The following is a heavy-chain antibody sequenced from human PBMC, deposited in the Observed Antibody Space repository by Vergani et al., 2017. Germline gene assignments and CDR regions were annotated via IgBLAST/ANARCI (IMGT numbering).Heavy chain of an antibody. CDR1: VFTSSAIN. J-gene: IGHJ6*02. Sequence: LESGGGLVQPGGSIRLSGFGVVFTSSAINMHWVRQIPGRGREYISGISSDGKSTNYAKSVKGRFIVTRDNSKNSLHLQMGNLRVEDTGIYYCSKDEQYTAPWERGYFHVLDVWGQGTTVSVSS. CDR3: SKDEQYTAPWERGYFHVLDV. V-gene: IGHV3-64*01. CDR2: ISSDGKST. D-gene: IGHD1-26*01.